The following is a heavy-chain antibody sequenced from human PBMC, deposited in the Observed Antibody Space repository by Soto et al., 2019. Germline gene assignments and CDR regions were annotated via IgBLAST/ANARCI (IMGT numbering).Heavy chain of an antibody. V-gene: IGHV4-39*07. D-gene: IGHD2-2*02. J-gene: IGHJ5*02. Sequence: SETLSLTCTASGDSIRSSSHYWAWNRQPPGKGLEWIGGFYYSGSPYYNPSLKSRVTISVDTSKNQFSLKLSSVTAADTAVYYCARGYCSSTICYIWDNWFDPWGQGTLVTVSS. CDR1: GDSIRSSSHY. CDR3: ARGYCSSTICYIWDNWFDP. CDR2: FYYSGSP.